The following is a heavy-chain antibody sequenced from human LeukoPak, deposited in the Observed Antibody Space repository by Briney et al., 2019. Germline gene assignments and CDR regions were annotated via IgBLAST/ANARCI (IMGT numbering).Heavy chain of an antibody. J-gene: IGHJ4*02. Sequence: SDTQSLTCTVSSGFINIDGYYWSWIRQHPAKGLERIWYIYYSGSTYYNPSLQSRVTISVDESKNQFSLKLSSVTGADAAVYYCARRGAAAGYFDYWGQGTLVTVSS. D-gene: IGHD6-13*01. V-gene: IGHV4-31*03. CDR1: SGFINIDGYY. CDR3: ARRGAAAGYFDY. CDR2: IYYSGST.